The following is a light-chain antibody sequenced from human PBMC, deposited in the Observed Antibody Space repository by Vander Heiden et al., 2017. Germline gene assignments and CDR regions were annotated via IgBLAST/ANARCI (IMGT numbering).Light chain of an antibody. J-gene: IGKJ1*01. CDR1: QSISSW. CDR3: QQYNIYPWT. Sequence: DIQMTQSPSTLSASVGDRVTITCRASQSISSWLAWYQQQPGKAPKLLIYKASSLESGVPSRFSGSGSGTEFTLTISILQPDDFATYYCQQYNIYPWTFGQGTKVEIK. V-gene: IGKV1-5*03. CDR2: KAS.